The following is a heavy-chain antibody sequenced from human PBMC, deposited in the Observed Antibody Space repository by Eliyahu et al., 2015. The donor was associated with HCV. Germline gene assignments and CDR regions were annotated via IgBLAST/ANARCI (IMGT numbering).Heavy chain of an antibody. Sequence: EVWLVESGGALVQPGGSLXLSCEASGFSFSPYWMHWVXQAPREGLEWVANINEDGSVTNYVDSVRGRFTISRDNGKNSLFLHLDNLQVADTAIYYCAREGRPDGMDVWGQGTTVTVSS. CDR2: INEDGSVT. J-gene: IGHJ6*02. CDR3: AREGRPDGMDV. CDR1: GFSFSPYW. V-gene: IGHV3-7*03.